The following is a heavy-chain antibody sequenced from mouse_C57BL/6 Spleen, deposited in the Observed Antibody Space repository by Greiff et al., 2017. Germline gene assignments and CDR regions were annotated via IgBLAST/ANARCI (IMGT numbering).Heavy chain of an antibody. CDR3: TYGSSYGDFDY. D-gene: IGHD1-1*01. Sequence: VQLQQSGAELVRPGASVTLSCKASGYTFTDYEMHWVKQTPVHGLEWIGAIDPETGGTAYNQKFKGKAILTADKSSSTAYMELRSLTSEDSAVYYCTYGSSYGDFDYWGQGTTLTVSS. CDR2: IDPETGGT. V-gene: IGHV1-15*01. J-gene: IGHJ2*01. CDR1: GYTFTDYE.